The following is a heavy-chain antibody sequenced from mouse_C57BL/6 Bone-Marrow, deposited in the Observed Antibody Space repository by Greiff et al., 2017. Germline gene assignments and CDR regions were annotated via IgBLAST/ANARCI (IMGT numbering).Heavy chain of an antibody. D-gene: IGHD1-1*02. V-gene: IGHV1-64*01. CDR2: IHPNSGST. CDR3: ARPVVY. CDR1: GYTFTSYW. J-gene: IGHJ4*01. Sequence: VQLQQPGAELVKPGASVTLSCTASGYTFTSYWMHWVKQRPGQGLEWIGMIHPNSGSTNYNAKFKSKATLTVDKSSSTAYMQLSSLTSEDSAVYYCARPVVYWGKGTSVTVSS.